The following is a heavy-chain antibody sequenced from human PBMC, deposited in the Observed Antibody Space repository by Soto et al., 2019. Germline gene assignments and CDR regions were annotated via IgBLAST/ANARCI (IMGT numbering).Heavy chain of an antibody. CDR2: ISYDGSNK. D-gene: IGHD5-12*01. CDR3: ARDSKPEYAGYDSQPMVYYYYGMDV. CDR1: GFTFSSYA. Sequence: GGSLRLSCAASGFTFSSYAMHWVRQAPGKGLEWVAVISYDGSNKYYADSVKGRFTISRDNSKNTLYLQMNSLRAEDTAVYYCARDSKPEYAGYDSQPMVYYYYGMDVWGQGTTGTVSS. J-gene: IGHJ6*02. V-gene: IGHV3-30-3*01.